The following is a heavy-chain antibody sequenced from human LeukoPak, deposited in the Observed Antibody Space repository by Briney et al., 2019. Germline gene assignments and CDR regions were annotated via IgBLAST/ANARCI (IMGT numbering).Heavy chain of an antibody. D-gene: IGHD4-17*01. J-gene: IGHJ4*02. CDR3: ARDTVDSGYDY. CDR1: GGSISSGGYY. Sequence: SETLSLTCTVSGGSISSGGYYWSWIRQHPGKSLEWIGYIYYSGSTYYNPSLKSRVTISVDTSKNQFSLKLSSVTAADTAVYYCARDTVDSGYDYWGQGTLVTVSS. V-gene: IGHV4-31*03. CDR2: IYYSGST.